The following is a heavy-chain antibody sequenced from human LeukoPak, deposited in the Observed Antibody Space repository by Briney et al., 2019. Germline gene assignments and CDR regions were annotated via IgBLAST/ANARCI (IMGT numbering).Heavy chain of an antibody. CDR3: AKCFSSSSPTDFDY. D-gene: IGHD6-6*01. Sequence: QSGGSLRLSCAASGFTFSSYSMNWVRQAPGKGLEWVSAISGSGGSTYYADSVKGRFTISRDNSKNTLYLQMNSLRAEDTAVYYCAKCFSSSSPTDFDYWGQGTLVTVSS. J-gene: IGHJ4*02. CDR2: ISGSGGST. V-gene: IGHV3-23*01. CDR1: GFTFSSYS.